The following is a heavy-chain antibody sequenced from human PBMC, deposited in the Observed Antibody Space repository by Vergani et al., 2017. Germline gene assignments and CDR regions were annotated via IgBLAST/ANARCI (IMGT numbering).Heavy chain of an antibody. Sequence: PGKGLEWMGIIYPGDSDTRYSPSFQGQVTISADKSISTAYLQWSSLKASDTAMYYCARVHYYYDPAGFFDIWGQGTMVTVSS. CDR2: IYPGDSDT. CDR3: ARVHYYYDPAGFFDI. V-gene: IGHV5-51*01. J-gene: IGHJ3*02. D-gene: IGHD3-22*01.